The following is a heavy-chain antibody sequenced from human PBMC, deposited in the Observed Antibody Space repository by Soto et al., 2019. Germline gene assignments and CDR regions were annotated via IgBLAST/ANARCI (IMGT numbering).Heavy chain of an antibody. J-gene: IGHJ6*02. CDR3: ARVGGDCSSTSCYYYYGTDV. CDR2: IYYSGST. CDR1: GGSISSYY. Sequence: SETLSLTCTVSGGSISSYYWSWIRQPPGKGLEWIGYIYYSGSTNYNPSLKSRVTISVETSKNQFSLKLSSVTAADTAVYYCARVGGDCSSTSCYYYYGTDVWGQGTTVTVSS. D-gene: IGHD2-2*01. V-gene: IGHV4-59*01.